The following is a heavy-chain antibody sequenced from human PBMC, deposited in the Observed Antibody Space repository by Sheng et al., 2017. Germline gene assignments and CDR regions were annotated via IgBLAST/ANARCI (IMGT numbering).Heavy chain of an antibody. CDR2: ISYDGSNK. J-gene: IGHJ4*02. CDR1: GFTFSSYA. V-gene: IGHV3-30-3*01. Sequence: QVQLVESGGGVVQPGRSLRLSCAASGFTFSSYAMHWVRQAPGKGLEWVAVISYDGSNKYYADSVKGRFTISRDNSKNTLYLQMNSLRAEDTAVYYCAKGERYSYGYALLFAYWGQGTLVTVSS. CDR3: AKGERYSYGYALLFAY. D-gene: IGHD5-18*01.